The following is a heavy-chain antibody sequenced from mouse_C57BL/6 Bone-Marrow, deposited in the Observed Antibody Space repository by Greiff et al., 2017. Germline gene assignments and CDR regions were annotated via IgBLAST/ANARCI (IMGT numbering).Heavy chain of an antibody. CDR3: ARNYPWYFDV. CDR1: GFTFSDYG. CDR2: ISSGSSTI. V-gene: IGHV5-17*01. J-gene: IGHJ1*03. Sequence: EVMLVESGGGLVKPGGSLKLSCAASGFTFSDYGMHWVRQAPEKGLEWVAYISSGSSTIYYADTVKGRFTISRDNAKNTLFLQMTSLRSEDTAMYYCARNYPWYFDVWGKGTTVTVSS. D-gene: IGHD2-1*01.